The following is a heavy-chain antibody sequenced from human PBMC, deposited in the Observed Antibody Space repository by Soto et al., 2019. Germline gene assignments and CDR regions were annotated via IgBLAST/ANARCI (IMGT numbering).Heavy chain of an antibody. J-gene: IGHJ4*02. D-gene: IGHD3-22*01. CDR2: ISAYTGDT. CDR3: ARDFSYSYSSGYFDF. Sequence: QVQLVQSGAEVKKPGASVQVSCKASGYTFSTYGITWVRQAPGQGFEWMGWISAYTGDTNSAENLQVRVTMTTDTAPSTVYMELRRLTSDDTAVYYCARDFSYSYSSGYFDFWGQGTLVTVSS. V-gene: IGHV1-18*01. CDR1: GYTFSTYG.